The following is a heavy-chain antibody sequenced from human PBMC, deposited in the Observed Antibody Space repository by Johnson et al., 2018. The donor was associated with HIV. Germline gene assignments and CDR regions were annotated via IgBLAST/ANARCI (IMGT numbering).Heavy chain of an antibody. CDR2: INWNGGNT. V-gene: IGHV3-20*04. J-gene: IGHJ3*02. CDR3: ARRDSGYSDASDI. CDR1: GFIFDDYG. D-gene: IGHD3-22*01. Sequence: VQLVESGGGVLRPGASLRLSCEGFGFIFDDYGLNWVRQGPGKGLEWVSGINWNGGNTGYADSVKGRCTISRDNDKSSVYMQMNNLRAEDTAFYYCARRDSGYSDASDIWGQGTMVTVS.